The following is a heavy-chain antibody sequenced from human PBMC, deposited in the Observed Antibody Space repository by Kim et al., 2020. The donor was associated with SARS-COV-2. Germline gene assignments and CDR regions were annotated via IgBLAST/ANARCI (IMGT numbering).Heavy chain of an antibody. J-gene: IGHJ4*02. V-gene: IGHV3-49*03. CDR3: TRDGVSIMVRGVSGDY. D-gene: IGHD3-10*01. CDR2: IRSKAYGGTT. Sequence: GGSLRLSCTASGFTFGDYAMSWFRQAPGKGLEWVGFIRSKAYGGTTEYAASVKGRFTISRDDSKSIAYLQMNSLKTEDTAVYYCTRDGVSIMVRGVSGDYWGQGTLVTVSS. CDR1: GFTFGDYA.